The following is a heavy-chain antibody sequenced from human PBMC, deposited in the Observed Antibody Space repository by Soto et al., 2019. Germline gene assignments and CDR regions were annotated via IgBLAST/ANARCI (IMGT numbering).Heavy chain of an antibody. D-gene: IGHD2-15*01. CDR3: ARDSRVVVAAYSLLGMDV. Sequence: KTSETLSLTCTVSGGSISSYYWSWIRQPPGKGLEWIGYIYYSGSTNYNPSLKSRVTISVDTSKNQFSLKLSSVTAADTAVYYCARDSRVVVAAYSLLGMDVWGQGTTVTSP. CDR1: GGSISSYY. V-gene: IGHV4-59*01. CDR2: IYYSGST. J-gene: IGHJ6*02.